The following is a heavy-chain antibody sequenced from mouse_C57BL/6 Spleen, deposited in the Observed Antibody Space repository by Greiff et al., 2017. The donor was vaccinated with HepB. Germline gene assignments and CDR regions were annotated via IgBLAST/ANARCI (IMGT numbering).Heavy chain of an antibody. J-gene: IGHJ2*01. Sequence: EVQLQQSGGDLVKPGGSLKLSCAASGFTFSSYGMSWVRQTPDKRLEWVATISSGGSYTYYPDSVKGRFTISRDNAKNTLYLQMSSLKSEDTAMYYCARLPITTVVATAYYFDYWGQGTTLTVSS. V-gene: IGHV5-6*01. CDR3: ARLPITTVVATAYYFDY. CDR2: ISSGGSYT. CDR1: GFTFSSYG. D-gene: IGHD1-1*01.